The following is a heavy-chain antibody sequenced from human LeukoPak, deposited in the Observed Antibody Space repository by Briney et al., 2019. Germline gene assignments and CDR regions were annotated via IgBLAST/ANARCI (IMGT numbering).Heavy chain of an antibody. J-gene: IGHJ6*02. Sequence: GGSLRLSCAASGFTFSSYSMNWVRQAPGKGLEWVSSISSSSSYIYYADSVKGRFTISRDNAKNSLYLQMNSLRAEDTAVYYCARDHVTGPILTGYYNYGMDVWGQGTTVTVSS. V-gene: IGHV3-21*01. CDR3: ARDHVTGPILTGYYNYGMDV. CDR1: GFTFSSYS. D-gene: IGHD3-9*01. CDR2: ISSSSSYI.